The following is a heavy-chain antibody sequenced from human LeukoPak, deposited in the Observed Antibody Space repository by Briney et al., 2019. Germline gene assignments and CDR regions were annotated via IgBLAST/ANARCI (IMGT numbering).Heavy chain of an antibody. CDR1: GGSIGTYY. CDR3: ARDDSSGYYLDY. Sequence: SETLSLTCTVSGGSIGTYYWSWIRQPPGKGLEWIGYIYYNGHTDYNPSLRSRVTISVHTSKNQFSLKLSSVTAADTAVYYCARDDSSGYYLDYWGQGTLVTVSS. D-gene: IGHD3-22*01. V-gene: IGHV4-59*01. CDR2: IYYNGHT. J-gene: IGHJ4*02.